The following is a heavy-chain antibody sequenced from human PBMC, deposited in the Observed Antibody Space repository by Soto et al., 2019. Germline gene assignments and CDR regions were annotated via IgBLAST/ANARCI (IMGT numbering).Heavy chain of an antibody. CDR1: GFPFSSYS. J-gene: IGHJ4*02. CDR3: ARDKDWAFDY. V-gene: IGHV3-48*04. CDR2: IFATSTTI. Sequence: GGSLRLSCVASGFPFSSYSLVWVRQAPGKGLEWVSYIFATSTTIYYADSVKGRFTVSRDNAQSSLFLLMNSLRAEDTAVYYCARDKDWAFDYWGQGALVTVSS. D-gene: IGHD3-9*01.